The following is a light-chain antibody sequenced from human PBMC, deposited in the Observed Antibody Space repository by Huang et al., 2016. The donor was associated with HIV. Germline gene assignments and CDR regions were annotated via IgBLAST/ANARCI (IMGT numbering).Light chain of an antibody. CDR3: QQYNKWPPYT. Sequence: VMTQSPATLSVCPGERATLSCRASENILRNLAWYQQRPGQPPRLLIDGASVRLTGIPDRFSGSGSGTEFTLTISSLQSEDFAVYYCQQYNKWPPYTYGQGTKLEIK. CDR1: ENILRN. V-gene: IGKV3-15*01. CDR2: GAS. J-gene: IGKJ2*01.